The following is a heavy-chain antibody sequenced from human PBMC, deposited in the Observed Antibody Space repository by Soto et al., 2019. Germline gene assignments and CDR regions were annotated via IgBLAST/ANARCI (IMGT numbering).Heavy chain of an antibody. Sequence: PLVTLSLTRAVEGGSISGYYWCWIRKPPGKGLEWIGEINHSGSTNYNPSLKSRVTISVDTSKNQFSLKLSSVTAADTAVYYCARSRIRVAGRYYYYGMDVWGQGTTVTVSS. CDR2: INHSGST. CDR1: GGSISGYY. CDR3: ARSRIRVAGRYYYYGMDV. D-gene: IGHD6-19*01. V-gene: IGHV4-34*01. J-gene: IGHJ6*02.